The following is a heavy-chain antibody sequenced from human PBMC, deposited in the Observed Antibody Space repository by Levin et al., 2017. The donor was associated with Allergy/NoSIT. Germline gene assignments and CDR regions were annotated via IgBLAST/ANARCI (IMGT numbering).Heavy chain of an antibody. J-gene: IGHJ5*02. CDR3: ARGGGRFDP. CDR2: INHSGST. V-gene: IGHV4-34*01. Sequence: SETLSLTCGVYGASLRGYYWSWIRQPPGKGLEWIGEINHSGSTNYNPSLKSRVTISIDTSKNQFSLKLSSLTAADTAVYYCARGGGRFDPWGQGTLVTVSS. CDR1: GASLRGYY.